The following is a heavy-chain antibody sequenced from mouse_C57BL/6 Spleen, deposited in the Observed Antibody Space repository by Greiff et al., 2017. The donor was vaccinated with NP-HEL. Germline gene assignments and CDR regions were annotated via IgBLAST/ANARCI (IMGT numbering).Heavy chain of an antibody. CDR2: ISYDGSN. J-gene: IGHJ2*01. CDR3: ARRDYDENFDY. V-gene: IGHV3-6*01. CDR1: GYSITSGYY. Sequence: EVQVVESGPGLVKPSQSLSLTCSVTGYSITSGYYWNWIRQFPGNKLEWMGYISYDGSNNYNPSLKNRISITRDTSKNQFFLKLNSVTTEDTATYYCARRDYDENFDYWGQGTTLTVSS. D-gene: IGHD2-4*01.